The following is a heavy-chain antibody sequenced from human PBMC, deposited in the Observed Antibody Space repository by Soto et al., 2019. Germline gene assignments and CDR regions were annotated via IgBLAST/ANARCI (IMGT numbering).Heavy chain of an antibody. J-gene: IGHJ4*02. D-gene: IGHD1-20*01. CDR3: ARDSAITPDY. Sequence: QVQLVESGGGVVQPGRSLRLSCAASGFTFSNYGMHWVRQTPDKGLEWVALISKDGNNEYYADSVKGRFTISRDNSKKTVSLQMNSLGPQDTAVYYCARDSAITPDYWGQGTLVTVSS. V-gene: IGHV3-30*03. CDR2: ISKDGNNE. CDR1: GFTFSNYG.